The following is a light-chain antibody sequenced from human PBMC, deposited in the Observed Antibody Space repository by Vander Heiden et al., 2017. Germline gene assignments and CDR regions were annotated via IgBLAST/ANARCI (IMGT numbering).Light chain of an antibody. CDR1: ISNIGSNY. J-gene: IGLJ3*02. CDR3: AAWDDSLKGWV. CDR2: MNS. V-gene: IGLV1-47*01. Sequence: QSVLTQPPSASGTPGQRVTIYCSGSISNIGSNYVYWYQQVPGTAPKLLIYMNSQRPSGVPDRFSGSKSGTSGSLAISGLRSEDEADYYCAAWDDSLKGWVFGGGTKLTVL.